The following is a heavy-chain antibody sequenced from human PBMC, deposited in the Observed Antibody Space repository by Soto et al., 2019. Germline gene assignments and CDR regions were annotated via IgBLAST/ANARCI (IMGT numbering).Heavy chain of an antibody. Sequence: GSLRLSCVTSGFTFSSYAMSWVRQSPGKGLEWVSSISSSGETSYNADSVKGRFSISRDNVENTVHLQMDSLRAEDTAVYFCTKVRSAVVGAATNYWGQGTLVTVSS. D-gene: IGHD2-15*01. J-gene: IGHJ4*02. CDR3: TKVRSAVVGAATNY. CDR1: GFTFSSYA. CDR2: ISSSGETS. V-gene: IGHV3-23*01.